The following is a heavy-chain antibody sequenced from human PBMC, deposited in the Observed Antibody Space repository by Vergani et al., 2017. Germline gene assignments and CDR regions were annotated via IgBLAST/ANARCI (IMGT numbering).Heavy chain of an antibody. CDR1: GFTFSSYG. Sequence: QVPPVESGGGVVQPGRSLRLPCAASGFTFSSYGLHWVRQAPGKGLEWVAVIWFDGSNKYYADSVKGRFTISRDNSKNTLYLQMNSLRAEDTAVYYCARGKNQLLYHFDYWGQGTLVTVSS. CDR2: IWFDGSNK. CDR3: ARGKNQLLYHFDY. V-gene: IGHV3-33*01. D-gene: IGHD2-2*02. J-gene: IGHJ4*02.